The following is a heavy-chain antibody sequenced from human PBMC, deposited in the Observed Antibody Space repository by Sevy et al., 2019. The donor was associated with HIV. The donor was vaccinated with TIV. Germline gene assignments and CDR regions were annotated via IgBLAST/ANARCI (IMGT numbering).Heavy chain of an antibody. D-gene: IGHD2-15*01. Sequence: GGSLRLSCAASGFTFSTYTMNWVRQAPGKGLEWVSGMSGSGGSTYQADSEKGRFTISRDNSKNTLYLQMNSLRAEDTAVYYCAKGDRTFYGMDVWGQGTTVTVSS. CDR2: MSGSGGST. CDR1: GFTFSTYT. CDR3: AKGDRTFYGMDV. J-gene: IGHJ6*02. V-gene: IGHV3-23*01.